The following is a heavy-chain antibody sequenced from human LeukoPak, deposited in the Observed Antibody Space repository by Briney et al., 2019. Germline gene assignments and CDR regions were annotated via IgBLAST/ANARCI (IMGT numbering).Heavy chain of an antibody. CDR2: INENGGKT. CDR3: AKLGRNYFDY. CDR1: GFTFSSHA. D-gene: IGHD3-10*01. J-gene: IGHJ4*02. Sequence: GGSLRLSCAASGFTFSSHAMTWVRQTPGKRLEWVSSINENGGKTYYADSVKGRFTISRDNAKNSLYLQMNSLRAEDTAVYYCAKLGRNYFDYWGQGTLVTVSS. V-gene: IGHV3-23*01.